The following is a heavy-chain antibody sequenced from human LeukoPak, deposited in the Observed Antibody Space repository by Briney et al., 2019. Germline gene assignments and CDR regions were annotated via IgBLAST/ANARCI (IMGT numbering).Heavy chain of an antibody. CDR3: ARERNPYYDILTGYAREEKYNWFDP. Sequence: SETLSLTCSVSGGSISSSAYYWGWIRQPPGQGLEWIGSIYYSGNTYYNPSLKSPVTISIDTSKNQFSLRLISVTAADTALYYCARERNPYYDILTGYAREEKYNWFDPWGQGTLVTVSS. J-gene: IGHJ5*02. CDR2: IYYSGNT. CDR1: GGSISSSAYY. D-gene: IGHD3-9*01. V-gene: IGHV4-39*07.